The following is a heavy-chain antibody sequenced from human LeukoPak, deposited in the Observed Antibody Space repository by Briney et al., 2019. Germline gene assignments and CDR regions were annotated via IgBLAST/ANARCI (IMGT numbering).Heavy chain of an antibody. V-gene: IGHV5-10-1*01. CDR3: AKDGQEVATRY. CDR2: IDPSDSYT. CDR1: GYSFTSYW. D-gene: IGHD5-12*01. Sequence: GESLKISCKGSGYSFTSYWISWVRQMPGKGLEWMGRIDPSDSYTNYSPSFQGHVTISADKSISTAYLQWSNLKASDTAMYYCAKDGQEVATRYWGQGTLVTVSS. J-gene: IGHJ4*02.